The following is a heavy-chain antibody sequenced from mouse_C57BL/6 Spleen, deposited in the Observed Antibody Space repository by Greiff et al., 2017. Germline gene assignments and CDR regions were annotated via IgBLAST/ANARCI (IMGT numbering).Heavy chain of an antibody. Sequence: EVKVEESGGGLVQPGGSLSLSCAASGFTFTDYYMSWVRQPPGKALEWLGFIRNKANGYTTEYSASVKGRFTISRDNSQSILYLQMNALRAEDSATYYCARSYGSSYDYYAMDYWGQGTSVTVSS. CDR1: GFTFTDYY. CDR2: IRNKANGYTT. V-gene: IGHV7-3*01. J-gene: IGHJ4*01. CDR3: ARSYGSSYDYYAMDY. D-gene: IGHD1-1*01.